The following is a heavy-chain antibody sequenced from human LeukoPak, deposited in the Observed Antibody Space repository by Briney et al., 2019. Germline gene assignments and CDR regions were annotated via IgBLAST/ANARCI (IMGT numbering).Heavy chain of an antibody. J-gene: IGHJ6*02. V-gene: IGHV1-24*01. D-gene: IGHD3-10*01. Sequence: GASVKVSCKVSGYTLTELSMHWVRQAPGKGLEWMGGFDLEDGETIYAQKFQGRVTMTEDTSTDTAYMELSSLRSEDTAVYYCATDGAMVRGVIPHYYYGMDVWGQGTTVTVSS. CDR1: GYTLTELS. CDR2: FDLEDGET. CDR3: ATDGAMVRGVIPHYYYGMDV.